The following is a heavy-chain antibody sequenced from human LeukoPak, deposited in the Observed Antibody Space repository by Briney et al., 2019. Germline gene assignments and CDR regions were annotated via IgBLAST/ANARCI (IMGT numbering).Heavy chain of an antibody. CDR3: ARGHIAARPSHYYMDV. D-gene: IGHD6-6*01. J-gene: IGHJ6*03. CDR2: INSDGSGT. V-gene: IGHV3-74*01. Sequence: PGGSLRLSCAASGFTFSSYWMHWVRQAPGKGLVWVSRINSDGSGTSYADSVKGRFTISRDNAKNTLYLQMNSLRAEDTAVYYCARGHIAARPSHYYMDVWGKGTTVTVSS. CDR1: GFTFSSYW.